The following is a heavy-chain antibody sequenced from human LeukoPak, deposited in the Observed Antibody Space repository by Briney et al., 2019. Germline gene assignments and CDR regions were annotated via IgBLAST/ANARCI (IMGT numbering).Heavy chain of an antibody. CDR3: ARDAPSYGSGSYIFGY. CDR2: IYYSGST. CDR1: GGSISSYY. D-gene: IGHD3-10*01. Sequence: SETLSLTCTVSGGSISSYYWSWIRQPPGKGLEWIGYIYYSGSTNYNPSLKSRVTISVDTSKNQFSLKLSSVAAADTAVYYCARDAPSYGSGSYIFGYWGQGTLVTVSS. J-gene: IGHJ4*02. V-gene: IGHV4-59*01.